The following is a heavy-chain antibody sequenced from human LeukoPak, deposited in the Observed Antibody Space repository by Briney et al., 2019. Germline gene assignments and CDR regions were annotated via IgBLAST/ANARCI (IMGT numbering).Heavy chain of an antibody. Sequence: SETLSLTCAVYGGSFSGYYWSWIRQPPGKGLEWIGEINHSGSTNYNPSLKSRVTISVDTSKNQFSLKLSSVTAADTAVYYCARLLDRNYEGGAFDPWGQGTLVTVSS. V-gene: IGHV4-34*01. D-gene: IGHD1-14*01. J-gene: IGHJ5*02. CDR2: INHSGST. CDR1: GGSFSGYY. CDR3: ARLLDRNYEGGAFDP.